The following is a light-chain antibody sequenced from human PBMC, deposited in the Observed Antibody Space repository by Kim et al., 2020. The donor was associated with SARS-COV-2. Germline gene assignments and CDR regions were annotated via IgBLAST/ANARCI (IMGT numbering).Light chain of an antibody. CDR1: STNIGSNY. CDR3: AVWDDSLSGWV. J-gene: IGLJ3*02. V-gene: IGLV1-47*02. Sequence: GQRVTISCSGSSTNIGSNYVYWYQQLPGTAPKLLIFSNDQRPSGVPDRFSGSKSGTSASLAISGLRSEDEADYYCAVWDDSLSGWVFGGGTQLTVL. CDR2: SND.